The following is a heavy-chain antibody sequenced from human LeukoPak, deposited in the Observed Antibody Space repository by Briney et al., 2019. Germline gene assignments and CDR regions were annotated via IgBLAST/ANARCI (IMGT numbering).Heavy chain of an antibody. CDR1: GYSFTSYW. V-gene: IGHV5-51*01. Sequence: GESLKISCKGSGYSFTSYWIGWVRQLPGKGLEWMGIIYPGDSDTRYSPSFQGQVTISADKSISTAYLQWSSLKASDTAMYYCARGAAAGTPIYPFDYWGQGTLVTVSS. D-gene: IGHD6-13*01. CDR2: IYPGDSDT. CDR3: ARGAAAGTPIYPFDY. J-gene: IGHJ4*02.